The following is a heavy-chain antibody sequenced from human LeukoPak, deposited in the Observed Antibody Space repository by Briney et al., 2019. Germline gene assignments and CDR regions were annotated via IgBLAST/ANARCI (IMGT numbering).Heavy chain of an antibody. V-gene: IGHV4-30-4*07. CDR1: GGSISSGGYS. CDR3: ARSSRLLWFGEWFDP. Sequence: SETLSLTCAVSGGSISSGGYSWSWIRQPPGKGLEWIGYIYYSGSTYHNPSLKSRVTISVDTSKDQFSLKLSSVTAADTAVYYCARSSRLLWFGEWFDPWGQGTLVTVSS. D-gene: IGHD3-10*01. J-gene: IGHJ5*02. CDR2: IYYSGST.